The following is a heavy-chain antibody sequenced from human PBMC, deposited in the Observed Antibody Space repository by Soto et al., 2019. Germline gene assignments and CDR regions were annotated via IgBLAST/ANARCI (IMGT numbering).Heavy chain of an antibody. CDR1: GGSFSGYY. Sequence: QVQLQQWGAGLLKPSETLSLTCAVYGGSFSGYYWSWIRQPPGKGLEWIGEINHSGSTNYNPSLTCRVTISVETSKNQYSLKLSSATAADTAVYYCAREGYCSGGSCGGRWYYFDYWGQGTLVTVS. J-gene: IGHJ4*02. V-gene: IGHV4-34*01. CDR3: AREGYCSGGSCGGRWYYFDY. CDR2: INHSGST. D-gene: IGHD2-15*01.